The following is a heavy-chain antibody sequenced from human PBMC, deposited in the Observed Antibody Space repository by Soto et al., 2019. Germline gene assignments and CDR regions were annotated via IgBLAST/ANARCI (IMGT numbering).Heavy chain of an antibody. D-gene: IGHD3-10*01. V-gene: IGHV3-66*01. Sequence: GGSLRLSCAASGFTVSSNYMSWVRQAPGKGLEWVSVIYSGGSTYYADSVKGRFTISRDNSKNTLYLQMNSLRAEDTAVYYCASLQLLWFGESQFDYWGQGTLVTVSS. CDR2: IYSGGST. J-gene: IGHJ4*02. CDR3: ASLQLLWFGESQFDY. CDR1: GFTVSSNY.